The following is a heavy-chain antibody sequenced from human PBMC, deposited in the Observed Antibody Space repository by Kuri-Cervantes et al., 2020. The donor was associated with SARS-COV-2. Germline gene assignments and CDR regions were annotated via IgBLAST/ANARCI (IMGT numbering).Heavy chain of an antibody. V-gene: IGHV3-74*01. Sequence: GGSLRLSCAASGFSFNTFWMHWVRQVPGKGLVWVSRTNEDGRVTDYADSVKGRFTISRDSSKNTLYLEMNSLRVEDTAVYYCAKDPLFRGTYDLGKLDSWGRGTLVTVSS. CDR3: AKDPLFRGTYDLGKLDS. D-gene: IGHD3-3*01. CDR1: GFSFNTFW. J-gene: IGHJ4*02. CDR2: TNEDGRVT.